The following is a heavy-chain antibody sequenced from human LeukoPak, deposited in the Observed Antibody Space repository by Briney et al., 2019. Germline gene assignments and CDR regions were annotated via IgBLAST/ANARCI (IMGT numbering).Heavy chain of an antibody. CDR1: GYTFSAYY. D-gene: IGHD7-27*01. V-gene: IGHV1-2*06. J-gene: IGHJ4*02. CDR2: INSNSGGT. Sequence: ASVKVSCKTSGYTFSAYYIHWVRQAPGQGLEWMGRINSNSGGTEYAQKFQGRVTMTRDTSISTAYMELSRLTSDDTAVYYCARDFSSTSNWELDYWGQGTLVTVSS. CDR3: ARDFSSTSNWELDY.